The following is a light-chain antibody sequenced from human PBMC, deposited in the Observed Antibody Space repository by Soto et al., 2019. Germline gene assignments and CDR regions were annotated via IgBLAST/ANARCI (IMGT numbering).Light chain of an antibody. V-gene: IGLV2-14*01. CDR1: SSDVGGYNY. CDR2: DVS. J-gene: IGLJ2*01. Sequence: QSALTQPASVSGSPGQSITISCTGTSSDVGGYNYVSWYQQHPGKAPKLMIYDVSNRPSGVSNRFSGSKSGNTASLTISGLPADDEADDYCSSYTSSSTLGYVVFGGGTKLTVL. CDR3: SSYTSSSTLGYVV.